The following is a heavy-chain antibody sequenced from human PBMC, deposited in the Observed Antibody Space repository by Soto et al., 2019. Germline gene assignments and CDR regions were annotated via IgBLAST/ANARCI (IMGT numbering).Heavy chain of an antibody. CDR2: ISAYNVNT. CDR1: GYTFTSYG. J-gene: IGHJ3*02. CDR3: ARDQATMITKPLDI. V-gene: IGHV1-18*01. Sequence: GASVKVCCKASGYTFTSYGISWLRQTPGQGLEWMGWISAYNVNTNYAQNFQGRVTMTTDTSTSTAYMKLRSLRSDVTAVYYCARDQATMITKPLDIWGQGTMVTVSS. D-gene: IGHD3-22*01.